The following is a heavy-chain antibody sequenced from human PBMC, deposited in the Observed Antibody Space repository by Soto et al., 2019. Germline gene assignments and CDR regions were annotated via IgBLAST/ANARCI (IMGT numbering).Heavy chain of an antibody. D-gene: IGHD3-22*01. J-gene: IGHJ6*02. CDR3: ARIPPSSDSSVYYSYYYAMDV. Sequence: GGSLRLSCAASGFTFSSYWMSWVRQAPGKGLEWVANIKQDGSEKYYVGSVKGRFTISRDNDKNSLYLQMNSMRAEDTAVYYCARIPPSSDSSVYYSYYYAMDVWGQGTTVTVSS. V-gene: IGHV3-7*01. CDR1: GFTFSSYW. CDR2: IKQDGSEK.